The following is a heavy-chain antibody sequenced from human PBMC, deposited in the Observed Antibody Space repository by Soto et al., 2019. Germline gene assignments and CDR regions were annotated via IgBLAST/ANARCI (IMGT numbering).Heavy chain of an antibody. CDR2: ISKGGLTT. J-gene: IGHJ4*02. CDR3: AKMNLNTESPVAFIEY. CDR1: GFPFCNFV. V-gene: IGHV3-23*01. Sequence: EVQLLESGGQLMQPGGSLRLSCEGSGFPFCNFVMSWVRQAPGKGLELIAVISKGGLTTYYPDSAKGRFTIFRDNSRGTVYRQMNSPTAEDPSVYYCAKMNLNTESPVAFIEYWSQGTLLTLSS. D-gene: IGHD2-2*02.